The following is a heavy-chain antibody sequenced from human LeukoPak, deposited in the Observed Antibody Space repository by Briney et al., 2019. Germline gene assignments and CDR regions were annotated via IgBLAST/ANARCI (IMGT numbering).Heavy chain of an antibody. J-gene: IGHJ4*02. D-gene: IGHD4-17*01. CDR3: ARAEPYGPFDY. CDR1: GGSISSYY. V-gene: IGHV4-59*12. CDR2: ISDIGSI. Sequence: SETLSLTCTVSGGSISSYYWSWIRQPPGKGLEWIAYISDIGSINYNPSLKSRVTISVDTSKNQFSLKLSSVTAADTAVYYCARAEPYGPFDYWGQGTLVTVSS.